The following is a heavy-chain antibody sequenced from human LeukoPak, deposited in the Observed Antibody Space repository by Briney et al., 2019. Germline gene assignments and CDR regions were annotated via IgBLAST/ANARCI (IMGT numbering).Heavy chain of an antibody. V-gene: IGHV3-30*02. J-gene: IGHJ4*02. Sequence: GGSLRLSCAASGFTFSSYGMHWVRQAPGKGLEWVAFIRYDGNNEYYADSVKGRFTISRDNSKDTLYLQMNSLRAEDTAVYYCAKSLLEGGWYLDYWGQGTLVTVSS. CDR1: GFTFSSYG. CDR3: AKSLLEGGWYLDY. CDR2: IRYDGNNE. D-gene: IGHD6-19*01.